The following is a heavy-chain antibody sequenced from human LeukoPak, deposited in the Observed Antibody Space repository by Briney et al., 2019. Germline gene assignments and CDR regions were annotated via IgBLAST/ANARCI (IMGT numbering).Heavy chain of an antibody. Sequence: SETLSLTCAVSGGSISSSNWWSWVRQPPGKGLEWIGEIYHSGSTNYNPSLKSRVTISVDKSKNQFSLKLSSVTAADTAVYYCARKFRYCSSTSCYTHFDYWGQGTLVTVS. D-gene: IGHD2-2*02. V-gene: IGHV4-4*02. CDR3: ARKFRYCSSTSCYTHFDY. CDR2: IYHSGST. CDR1: GGSISSSNW. J-gene: IGHJ4*02.